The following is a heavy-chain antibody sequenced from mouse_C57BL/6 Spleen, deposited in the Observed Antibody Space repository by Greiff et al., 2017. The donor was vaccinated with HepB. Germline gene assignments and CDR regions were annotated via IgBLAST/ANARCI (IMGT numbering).Heavy chain of an antibody. CDR3: ARRDGGYYGDLFAY. Sequence: EVQRVESGGGLVKPGGSLKLSCSASGFTFSDYGMHWVRQAPEKGLEWVAYISSGSSTIYYADTVKGRFTISRDNAKNTLFLQMTSLRSEDTAMYYCARRDGGYYGDLFAYWGQGTLVTVSA. J-gene: IGHJ3*01. CDR1: GFTFSDYG. D-gene: IGHD1-1*01. CDR2: ISSGSSTI. V-gene: IGHV5-17*01.